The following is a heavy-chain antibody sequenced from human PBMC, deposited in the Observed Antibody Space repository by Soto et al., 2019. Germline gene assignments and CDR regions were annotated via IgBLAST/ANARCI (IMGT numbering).Heavy chain of an antibody. CDR2: ISYDGSNK. V-gene: IGHV3-30-3*01. CDR1: GFTFSSYS. Sequence: GGSLRLSCAASGFTFSSYSIHWVRQAPCKGLEWVAVISYDGSNKYYADSVKGRFTISRDNSKNTLYLQMNSLRAEDTAVYYCAILGGLQYYDFWSPFGIRLGMDVLGQGITVTFSS. J-gene: IGHJ6*02. CDR3: AILGGLQYYDFWSPFGIRLGMDV. D-gene: IGHD3-3*01.